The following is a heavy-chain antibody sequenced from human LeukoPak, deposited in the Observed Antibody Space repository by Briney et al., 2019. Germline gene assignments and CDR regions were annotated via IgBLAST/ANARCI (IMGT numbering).Heavy chain of an antibody. J-gene: IGHJ5*02. CDR3: AGFLWFGELSPGGWFDP. Sequence: ASVKVSCKASGYTFTGYYMHWVRQAPGQGLEWMGWISVYNGNTNYAQNLQGRVTMTIDTSTSTAYMELRSLRSDDTAVYYCAGFLWFGELSPGGWFDPWGQGTLVSVSS. CDR1: GYTFTGYY. D-gene: IGHD3-10*01. CDR2: ISVYNGNT. V-gene: IGHV1-18*04.